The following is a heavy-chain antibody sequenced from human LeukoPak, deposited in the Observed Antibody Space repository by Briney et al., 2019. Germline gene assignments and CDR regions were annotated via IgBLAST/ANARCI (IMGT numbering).Heavy chain of an antibody. CDR3: ARTRARRDIVVVPAAMTYYFDY. CDR2: IKQDGSEK. V-gene: IGHV3-7*03. CDR1: GFTFNSYW. D-gene: IGHD2-2*01. J-gene: IGHJ4*02. Sequence: GGSLRLSCAASGFTFNSYWMSWVRRAPGKGLEWVANIKQDGSEKYYVDSVKGRFTISRDNAKNSLYLQMNSLRAEDTAVYYCARTRARRDIVVVPAAMTYYFDYWGQGTLVTVSS.